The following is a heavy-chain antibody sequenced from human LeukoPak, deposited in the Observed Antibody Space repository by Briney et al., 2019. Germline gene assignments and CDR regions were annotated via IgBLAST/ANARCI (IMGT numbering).Heavy chain of an antibody. D-gene: IGHD6-13*01. J-gene: IGHJ4*02. CDR3: ARDGVENSSWYPLDS. CDR2: IYTSGST. V-gene: IGHV4-4*07. CDR1: GASTSSFS. Sequence: PETLSLTCTVSGASTSSFSASWVRHPAGEGLGWIGRIYTSGSTNAKPTLKRRVTMSVDTSKNQISLKLTSVTAADTAVYYCARDGVENSSWYPLDSWGPGTLVTVSS.